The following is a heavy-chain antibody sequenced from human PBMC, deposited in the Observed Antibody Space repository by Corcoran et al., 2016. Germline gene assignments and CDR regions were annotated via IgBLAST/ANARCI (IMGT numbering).Heavy chain of an antibody. V-gene: IGHV1-46*01. D-gene: IGHD4-4*01. J-gene: IGHJ6*02. CDR3: GRDRGTVSPPGGYYYGMDV. Sequence: QVQLVQSGAEVKKPGASVKVSCKASGYTFTSYYMHWVRQAPGQGLEWMGIINPSGGSTSYAQKFQGRVTMTRDTSTSTVYMGLSSLGSEDTAVYYCGRDRGTVSPPGGYYYGMDVWGQGTTVTVSS. CDR1: GYTFTSYY. CDR2: INPSGGST.